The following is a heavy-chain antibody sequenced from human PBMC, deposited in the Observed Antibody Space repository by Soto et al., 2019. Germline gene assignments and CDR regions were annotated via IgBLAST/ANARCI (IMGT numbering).Heavy chain of an antibody. D-gene: IGHD6-19*01. CDR1: GFTFSSYS. Sequence: GGSLRLSCAASGFTFSSYSMNWVRQAPGKGLEWVSYISSSSSTIYYTDSVKGRFTISRDNAKNSLYLQMNSLRDEDTAVYYCARGPRSPGVAGPIDYCGQATLATVSS. J-gene: IGHJ4*02. CDR3: ARGPRSPGVAGPIDY. CDR2: ISSSSSTI. V-gene: IGHV3-48*02.